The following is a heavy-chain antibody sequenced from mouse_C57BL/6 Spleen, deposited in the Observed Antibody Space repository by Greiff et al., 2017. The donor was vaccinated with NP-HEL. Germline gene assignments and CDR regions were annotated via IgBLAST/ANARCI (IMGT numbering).Heavy chain of an antibody. CDR2: IYPGDGDT. V-gene: IGHV1-82*01. CDR1: GYAFSSSW. CDR3: ARGNGDYAMDY. J-gene: IGHJ4*01. Sequence: QVQLQQSGPELVKPGASVKISCKASGYAFSSSWMNWVKQRPGKGLEWIGRIYPGDGDTNYNEKVKGKATLTADKSSSTAYMQLSSRTAEDSAVYFCARGNGDYAMDYWGQGTSVTVSS.